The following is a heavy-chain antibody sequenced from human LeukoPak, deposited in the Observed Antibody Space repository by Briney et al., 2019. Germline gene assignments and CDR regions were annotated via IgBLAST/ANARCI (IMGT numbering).Heavy chain of an antibody. CDR3: ARVGLGEWYFDL. CDR1: GFTFTTYW. Sequence: GGSLRLSCAASGFTFTTYWMHWVRQVPGKGLVWVARIKGDGSSTRHADSMKGRFTISRDNAKNTLYLQMNSLRDEDTAVYYCARVGLGEWYFDLWGRGTLVTVSS. V-gene: IGHV3-74*01. D-gene: IGHD1-26*01. J-gene: IGHJ2*01. CDR2: IKGDGSST.